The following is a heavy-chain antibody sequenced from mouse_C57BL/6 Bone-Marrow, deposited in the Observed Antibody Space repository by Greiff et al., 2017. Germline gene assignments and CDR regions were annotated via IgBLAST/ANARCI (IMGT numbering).Heavy chain of an antibody. Sequence: EVQLVESGAELVRPGASVKLSCTASGFNIKDDYIHWVQQRPEQGLEWIGWIDPEIGDTEYASKFQGKATITSDPSSNTAYLQLSSLTSEDTAVYYCSSFDGNYFDFWGQGTPLTVAS. J-gene: IGHJ2*01. CDR2: IDPEIGDT. CDR3: SSFDGNYFDF. D-gene: IGHD2-3*01. CDR1: GFNIKDDY. V-gene: IGHV14-4*01.